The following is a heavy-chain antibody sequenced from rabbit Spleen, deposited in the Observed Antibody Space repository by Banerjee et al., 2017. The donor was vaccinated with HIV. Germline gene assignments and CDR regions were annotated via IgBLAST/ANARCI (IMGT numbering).Heavy chain of an antibody. CDR1: GFSFSNKAV. CDR2: INAITGKA. V-gene: IGHV1S45*01. J-gene: IGHJ6*01. Sequence: QEHLEESGGGLVKPETSLTLTCKASGFSFSNKAVMCRVRQAPGKGLEWIACINAITGKAVYANWAKGRSTFSKTSSTTVTLQMTTLTAADTATYFCARDTGSSFSSYGMDLWGPGTLVTVS. D-gene: IGHD8-1*01. CDR3: ARDTGSSFSSYGMDL.